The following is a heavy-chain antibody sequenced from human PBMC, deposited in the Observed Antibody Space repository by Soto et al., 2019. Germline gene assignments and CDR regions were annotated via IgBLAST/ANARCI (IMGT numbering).Heavy chain of an antibody. CDR1: GGSVSSGSYY. CDR2: IYYSGST. V-gene: IGHV4-61*01. CDR3: ASYGVVGARFDY. Sequence: SETLSLTCTVSGGSVSSGSYYWSWIRQPPGKGLEWIGYIYYSGSTNYNPSLKSRVTISVDTSKNQFSLKLSSVTAADTAVYYCASYGVVGARFDYWGQGTLVTVSS. D-gene: IGHD1-26*01. J-gene: IGHJ4*02.